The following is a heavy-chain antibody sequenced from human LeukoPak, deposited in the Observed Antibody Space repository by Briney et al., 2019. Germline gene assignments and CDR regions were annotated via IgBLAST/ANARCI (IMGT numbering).Heavy chain of an antibody. Sequence: AGGSLRLSCAASGFTFSNYDMHWVRQAPGKGLEWVALISYDGSNKYYADSVKGRFTLSRDNSKNTLFLQMNSLTPEDTAVYYCAKCHISGWYYFGYWGQGTLVTVSS. J-gene: IGHJ4*02. CDR3: AKCHISGWYYFGY. CDR1: GFTFSNYD. CDR2: ISYDGSNK. D-gene: IGHD6-19*01. V-gene: IGHV3-30*18.